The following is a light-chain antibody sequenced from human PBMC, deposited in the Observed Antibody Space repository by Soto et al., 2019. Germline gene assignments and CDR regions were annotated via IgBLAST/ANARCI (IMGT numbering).Light chain of an antibody. Sequence: DIQMTQSLSSLSASVGDRVTITCRASQSISSFLNWYQQKPGKAPKLLIYAASSLQSGVPSRFSGSGSGTDFTLTISSLQPEEFATYYCQQSYSTPYTFGQGTKVDIK. CDR2: AAS. J-gene: IGKJ2*01. V-gene: IGKV1-39*01. CDR3: QQSYSTPYT. CDR1: QSISSF.